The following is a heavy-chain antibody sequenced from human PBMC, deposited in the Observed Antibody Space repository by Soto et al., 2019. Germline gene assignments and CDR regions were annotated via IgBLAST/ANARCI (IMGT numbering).Heavy chain of an antibody. D-gene: IGHD2-8*01. Sequence: GGSLRLSCAASGFTFSSYGMHWVRQAPGKGLEGVSVISYDGSNKYYAYSVKGRVTISIDNSKNTLYLQMNSLRAEDTAVYYCAQKSRYCTNGVCYTYYFDXWGQGTLVTVSX. CDR2: ISYDGSNK. V-gene: IGHV3-30*18. CDR3: AQKSRYCTNGVCYTYYFDX. CDR1: GFTFSSYG. J-gene: IGHJ4*02.